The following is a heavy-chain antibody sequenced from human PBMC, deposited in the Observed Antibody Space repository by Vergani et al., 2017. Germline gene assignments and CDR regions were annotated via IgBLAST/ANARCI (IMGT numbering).Heavy chain of an antibody. Sequence: EVQLVESGGGLVKPGGSLRLSCAASGFTFSSYSMNWVRQAPGKGLEWVSSISSSRSYIYYADSVKGRFTISRDNAKNSLYLQMNSLRAEDTAVYYCSTDRDTAMVHDYWGQGTLVTVSS. J-gene: IGHJ4*02. CDR1: GFTFSSYS. CDR2: ISSSRSYI. V-gene: IGHV3-21*01. D-gene: IGHD5-18*01. CDR3: STDRDTAMVHDY.